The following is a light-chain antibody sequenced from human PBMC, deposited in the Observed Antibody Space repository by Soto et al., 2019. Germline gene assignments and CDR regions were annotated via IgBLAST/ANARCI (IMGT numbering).Light chain of an antibody. Sequence: IVLTQFPGTLSLSPGERATLSCRASQSVSSKYLAWYQQKSGQAPRLLIYGAYSRATGIPDRFSRSGSGRDFSLTINRREHEDFGVYYCQQYGISPFRFRPGTKVDIK. CDR2: GAY. CDR1: QSVSSKY. CDR3: QQYGISPFR. J-gene: IGKJ3*01. V-gene: IGKV3-20*01.